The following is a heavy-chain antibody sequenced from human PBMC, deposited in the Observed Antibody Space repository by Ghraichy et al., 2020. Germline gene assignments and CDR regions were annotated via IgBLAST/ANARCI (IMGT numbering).Heavy chain of an antibody. CDR2: ISSDGSNE. CDR3: ARVSR. V-gene: IGHV3-30*03. CDR1: GFTFSNYA. J-gene: IGHJ4*02. Sequence: GGSLRLSCAASGFTFSNYAMHWVRQAPGKGPEWVAVISSDGSNEYYADSVKGRFTVSRDNAKSMLFLEMNSLRPEDTAIYHCARVSRWGQGTLVTVSS.